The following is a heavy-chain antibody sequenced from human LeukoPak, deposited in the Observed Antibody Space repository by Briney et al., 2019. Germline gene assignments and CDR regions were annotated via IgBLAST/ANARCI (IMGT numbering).Heavy chain of an antibody. Sequence: SETLSLTCTVSGGSISSSSYYWGWIRQPPGTGLEWLGSIYYSGGTYYNPSLKSRVTISVDTSKNQFSLKLSSVTAADTAVYYCARGLAVTFGGVQDFDYWGQGTLVTVSS. J-gene: IGHJ4*02. CDR2: IYYSGGT. V-gene: IGHV4-39*07. CDR1: GGSISSSSYY. D-gene: IGHD3-16*01. CDR3: ARGLAVTFGGVQDFDY.